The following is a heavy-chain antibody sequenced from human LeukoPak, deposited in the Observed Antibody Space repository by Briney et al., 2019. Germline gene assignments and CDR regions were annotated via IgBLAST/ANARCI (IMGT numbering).Heavy chain of an antibody. CDR1: GYSFTNYW. CDR3: ARHNFGSSVSSRFDP. V-gene: IGHV5-51*01. J-gene: IGHJ5*02. D-gene: IGHD3-22*01. Sequence: GESLKISCKGSGYSFTNYWIGWVRQRPGKGLEWMGIIYPDDSNTRYSPSFQGQVTISVDKSISTAYLQWSSLRASDTAMYYCARHNFGSSVSSRFDPWGQGTLVTVSS. CDR2: IYPDDSNT.